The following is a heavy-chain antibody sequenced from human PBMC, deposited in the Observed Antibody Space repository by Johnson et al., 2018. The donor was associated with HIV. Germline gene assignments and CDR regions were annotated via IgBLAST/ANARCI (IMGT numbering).Heavy chain of an antibody. CDR1: GFTFSSYA. V-gene: IGHV3-30*04. D-gene: IGHD3-3*01. J-gene: IGHJ3*02. Sequence: QMLLVESGGGVVQPGRSLRLSCAAYGFTFSSYAMHWVRQAPGKGLEWVAVISYDGSNKYYADSVKGRFTISRDNSKNTLYLQMNSLRAEDTAVYYCARSFGVTTPGAFDIWGQGTMVTVSS. CDR2: ISYDGSNK. CDR3: ARSFGVTTPGAFDI.